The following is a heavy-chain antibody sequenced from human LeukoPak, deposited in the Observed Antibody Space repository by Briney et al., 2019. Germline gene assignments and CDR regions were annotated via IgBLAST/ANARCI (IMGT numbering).Heavy chain of an antibody. V-gene: IGHV1-46*01. CDR3: AGCSGGSCYHYDAFDI. CDR2: INPSGGST. Sequence: EASVKVSCKASGYTFTSYYMHWVRQAPGQGLEWMGIINPSGGSTSYAQKFQGRVTMTRDMSTSTVYMELSSLRSEDTAVYYCAGCSGGSCYHYDAFDIWGQGTMVTVSS. D-gene: IGHD2-15*01. CDR1: GYTFTSYY. J-gene: IGHJ3*02.